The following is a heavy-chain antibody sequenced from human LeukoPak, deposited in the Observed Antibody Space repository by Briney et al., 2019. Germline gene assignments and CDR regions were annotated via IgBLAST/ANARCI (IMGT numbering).Heavy chain of an antibody. J-gene: IGHJ5*02. Sequence: GASVKVSCKASGYTFMTYGISWVRQAPGVGLEWVGWISGYSGNTDYAQKFQDRVTLTTDTSTTTAYMKLRSLRSDDTAMYYCARQAPRVGFVKGPLPNWFDPWGQGTLVIVSS. CDR2: ISGYSGNT. CDR1: GYTFMTYG. V-gene: IGHV1-18*01. D-gene: IGHD1-26*01. CDR3: ARQAPRVGFVKGPLPNWFDP.